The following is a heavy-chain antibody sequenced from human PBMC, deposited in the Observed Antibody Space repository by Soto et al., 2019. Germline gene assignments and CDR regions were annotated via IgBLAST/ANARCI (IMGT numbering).Heavy chain of an antibody. J-gene: IGHJ4*02. Sequence: PSETLSLTCTVSGSSISSNYWTWIRQPPGKGLERIGYDYNSGSTNYNPPLKSRVTISEDTSKSQFSLKVNSMTAADTAVYYCARYRREAVAGYTLDNWGQGILVTVSS. D-gene: IGHD6-13*01. CDR3: ARYRREAVAGYTLDN. CDR2: DYNSGST. V-gene: IGHV4-59*01. CDR1: GSSISSNY.